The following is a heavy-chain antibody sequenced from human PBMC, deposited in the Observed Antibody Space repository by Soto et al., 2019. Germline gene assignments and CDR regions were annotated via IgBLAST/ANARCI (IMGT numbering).Heavy chain of an antibody. CDR2: IYWDDDK. J-gene: IGHJ4*02. CDR1: GFSLSTNGVS. V-gene: IGHV2-5*02. D-gene: IGHD6-6*01. Sequence: SGPTLVNPTQTLTLTCTFSGFSLSTNGVSVSWIRQPPGKALEWLALIYWDDDKRYSPSLKSRLTITKDTSKNQVVLTMTNMDPVDTATYYCAHRLQSTSSVDFWGQGTLVTVS. CDR3: AHRLQSTSSVDF.